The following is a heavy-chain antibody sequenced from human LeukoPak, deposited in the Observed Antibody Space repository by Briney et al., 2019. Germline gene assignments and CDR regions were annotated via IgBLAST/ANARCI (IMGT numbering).Heavy chain of an antibody. Sequence: PGGSLRLSCAASGFTFSSYAMHWVRQAPGKGLEWVAVISYDGSNKYYADSVKGRSTISRDNSKNTLYLQMNSLSAEDTAVYYCARGTTMIVVVVYYWGQGTLVTVSS. CDR1: GFTFSSYA. J-gene: IGHJ4*02. CDR2: ISYDGSNK. V-gene: IGHV3-30-3*01. D-gene: IGHD3-22*01. CDR3: ARGTTMIVVVVYY.